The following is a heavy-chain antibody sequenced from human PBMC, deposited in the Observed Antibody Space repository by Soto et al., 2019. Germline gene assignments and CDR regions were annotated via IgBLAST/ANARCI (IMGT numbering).Heavy chain of an antibody. CDR1: GYTLTELS. Sequence: ASVKVSCKVSGYTLTELSMHWVRQAPGKGLEWMGGFDPEDGETIYAQKFQGRVTMTEDTSTDTAYMELSSLRSEDTAVYYCATLRIRSGGYSYDSVAPDGVYYFDYWGQGTLVTV. CDR3: ATLRIRSGGYSYDSVAPDGVYYFDY. V-gene: IGHV1-24*01. J-gene: IGHJ4*02. CDR2: FDPEDGET. D-gene: IGHD5-18*01.